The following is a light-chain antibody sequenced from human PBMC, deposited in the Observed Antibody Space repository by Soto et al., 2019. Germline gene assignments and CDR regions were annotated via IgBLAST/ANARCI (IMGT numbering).Light chain of an antibody. CDR1: QSIHTS. CDR3: QQYNNWPWT. V-gene: IGKV3-15*01. Sequence: TQSPATLSLSPGERATLSCRASQSIHTSLAWYQQKPGQPPRLLIHGASTRATGFPARFSGSGSGTDFTLTISSLQSEDFAIYYCQQYNNWPWTFGQGTKVDIK. CDR2: GAS. J-gene: IGKJ1*01.